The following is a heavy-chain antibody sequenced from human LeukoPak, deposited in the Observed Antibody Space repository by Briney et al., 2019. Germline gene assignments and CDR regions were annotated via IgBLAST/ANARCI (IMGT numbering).Heavy chain of an antibody. CDR3: ARAFYYRSGSYHDY. J-gene: IGHJ4*02. Sequence: SETLSLTCTVSGGSISSGGYYWSWIRQHPGKGLEWIGCIYYSGSTYYNPSLKSRVTISVDTSKNQFSLKLSSVTAADTAVYYCARAFYYRSGSYHDYWGQGTLVTVSS. V-gene: IGHV4-31*03. CDR1: GGSISSGGYY. D-gene: IGHD3-10*01. CDR2: IYYSGST.